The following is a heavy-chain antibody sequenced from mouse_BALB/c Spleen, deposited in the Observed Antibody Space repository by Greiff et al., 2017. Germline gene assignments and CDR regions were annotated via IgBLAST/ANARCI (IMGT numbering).Heavy chain of an antibody. V-gene: IGHV1S81*02. CDR2: INPSNGRT. J-gene: IGHJ2*01. CDR1: GYTFTSYW. CDR3: ARLEWVYYFDY. Sequence: QVQLKQPGAELVKPGASVKLSCKASGYTFTSYWMHWVKQRPGQGLEWIGEINPSNGRTNYNEKFKSKATLTVDKSSSTAYMQLSSLTSEDSAVYYCARLEWVYYFDYWGQGTTLTVSS.